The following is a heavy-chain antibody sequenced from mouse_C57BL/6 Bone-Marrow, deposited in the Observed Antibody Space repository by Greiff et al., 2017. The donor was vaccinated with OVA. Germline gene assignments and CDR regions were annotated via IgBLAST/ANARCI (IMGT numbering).Heavy chain of an antibody. Sequence: VQLQQPGAELVRPGTSVKLSCKASGYTFTSYWMHWVKQRPGQGLEWIGVIDPSDSYTNYNQKFKGKATLTVDTSSSTAYMQLSSLTSEDSAVYYGARKTLCGTFDGWGTGTTVTVSS. D-gene: IGHD3-3*01. CDR2: IDPSDSYT. CDR1: GYTFTSYW. V-gene: IGHV1-59*01. J-gene: IGHJ1*03. CDR3: ARKTLCGTFDG.